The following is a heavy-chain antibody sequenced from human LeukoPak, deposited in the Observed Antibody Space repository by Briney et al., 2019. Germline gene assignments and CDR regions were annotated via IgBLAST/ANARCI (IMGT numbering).Heavy chain of an antibody. CDR1: GFTFSSYA. J-gene: IGHJ4*02. Sequence: GGSLRLSCAASGFTFSSYAMSWVRQAPGKGLEWVSSISGSGGSTYYADSVKGRFTISRDNSKNTLYLQMNSLRAEDTAVYYCATDLEYYASGIGSYFDYWGQGTLVTVSS. CDR3: ATDLEYYASGIGSYFDY. CDR2: ISGSGGST. V-gene: IGHV3-23*01. D-gene: IGHD3-10*01.